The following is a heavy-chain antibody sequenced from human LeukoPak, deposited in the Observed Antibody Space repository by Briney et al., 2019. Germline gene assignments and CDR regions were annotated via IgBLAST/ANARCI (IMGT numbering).Heavy chain of an antibody. D-gene: IGHD5-12*01. CDR2: RKEDGSDK. V-gene: IGHV3-7*05. Sequence: GGSLRLSCAASGFTFSNFWMAWVRQAPGKGLEWVAHRKEDGSDKKYVDSVKGRFTISRDNPKNSLYLQMNSLRAEDTAVYYCARDIGYHTFDYWGQGGLVTVSS. CDR3: ARDIGYHTFDY. CDR1: GFTFSNFW. J-gene: IGHJ4*02.